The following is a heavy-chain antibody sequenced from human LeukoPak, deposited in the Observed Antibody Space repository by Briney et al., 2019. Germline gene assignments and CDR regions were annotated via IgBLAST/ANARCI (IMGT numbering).Heavy chain of an antibody. CDR1: GGSISSSDHY. J-gene: IGHJ3*02. D-gene: IGHD3-3*01. CDR2: RYFSGDN. V-gene: IGHV4-39*01. Sequence: RTSGTLSLTCAVSGGSISSSDHYWAWIRQPPGKGLEWIGSRYFSGDNYYSPSLKSRATISVDTSRNQFTLKLNSVTATDTAVYFCARHRLEGDTFDIWGQGTLVTVSS. CDR3: ARHRLEGDTFDI.